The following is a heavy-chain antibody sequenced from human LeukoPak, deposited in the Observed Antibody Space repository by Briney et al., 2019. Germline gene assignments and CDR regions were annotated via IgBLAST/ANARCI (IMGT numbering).Heavy chain of an antibody. V-gene: IGHV3-11*04. CDR3: ATAPTEDGDGSSPGY. CDR2: ISSSGSDT. Sequence: PGGFLRLSCAASRFTFRDHFMSWIRQPPGKGLEYVSYISSSGSDTYYPDSVKGRFTVSRDNAKNSLFLQMNSLRAEDTAVYYCATAPTEDGDGSSPGYWGQGTLVTVSS. CDR1: RFTFRDHF. D-gene: IGHD4-17*01. J-gene: IGHJ4*02.